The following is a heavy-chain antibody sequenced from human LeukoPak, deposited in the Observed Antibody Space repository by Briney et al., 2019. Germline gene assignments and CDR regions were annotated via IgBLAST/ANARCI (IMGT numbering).Heavy chain of an antibody. CDR2: INHSGST. CDR3: ARGPFDYGD. V-gene: IGHV4-34*01. Sequence: SGTLSLTRAVYGGSFRGYYWSWIRPPPGEGLEWIGEINHSGSTNYNPSLKSRVTISVDTSKNQFSLKLSSVTAADTAVYYCARGPFDYGDWGQGTLVTVSS. D-gene: IGHD4-17*01. J-gene: IGHJ4*02. CDR1: GGSFRGYY.